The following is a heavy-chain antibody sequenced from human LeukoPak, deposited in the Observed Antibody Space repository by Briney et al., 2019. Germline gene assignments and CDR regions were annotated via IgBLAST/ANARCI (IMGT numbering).Heavy chain of an antibody. D-gene: IGHD6-19*01. CDR3: ASQDGYSSGGYGGSYFDY. J-gene: IGHJ4*02. CDR2: IYYSGST. Sequence: SETLSLTCTVSGGSISSYYWSWIRQPPGKGLEWIGYIYYSGSTNYNPSLKSRVTISVDTSKNQFSLKLSSVTAADTAVYYCASQDGYSSGGYGGSYFDYWGQGTRVTVSS. V-gene: IGHV4-59*08. CDR1: GGSISSYY.